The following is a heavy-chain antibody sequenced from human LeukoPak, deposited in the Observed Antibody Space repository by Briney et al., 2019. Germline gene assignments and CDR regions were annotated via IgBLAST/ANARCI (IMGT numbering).Heavy chain of an antibody. CDR1: GYTFTSYA. CDR2: INAGNGNT. J-gene: IGHJ1*01. CDR3: ARGFVVVVAATLGAEYFQH. D-gene: IGHD2-15*01. V-gene: IGHV1-3*01. Sequence: ASVKVSCKASGYTFTSYAMHWVRQAPGQRLEWMGWINAGNGNTKYSQKFQGRVTITRDTSASTAYMELSSLRSEDTAVYYCARGFVVVVAATLGAEYFQHWGQGTLVTVSS.